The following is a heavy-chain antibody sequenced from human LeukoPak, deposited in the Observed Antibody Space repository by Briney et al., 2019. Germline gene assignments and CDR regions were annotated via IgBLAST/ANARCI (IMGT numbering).Heavy chain of an antibody. CDR1: GFTFSSYA. D-gene: IGHD5-18*01. J-gene: IGHJ4*02. Sequence: GGSLRLSCAASGFTFSSYAMHWVRQAPGKGLEWVAVISYDGSNKYYADSVKGRFTISRDNSKNTLYLQMNSLRAEDTAVYYCARTVDTAMVPAGGYWGQGTLVTVSS. CDR2: ISYDGSNK. CDR3: ARTVDTAMVPAGGY. V-gene: IGHV3-30-3*01.